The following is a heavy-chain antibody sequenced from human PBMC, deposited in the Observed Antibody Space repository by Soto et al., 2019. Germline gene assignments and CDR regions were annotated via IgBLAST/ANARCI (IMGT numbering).Heavy chain of an antibody. CDR1: GGTFSNYP. CDR3: ARGNHRWLQLWYFYL. CDR2: IIPVFGTV. V-gene: IGHV1-69*12. Sequence: QVQLVQSGAEVKKPGSSVKVPCTSSGGTFSNYPISWVRQAPGQGLEWMGGIIPVFGTVNYAQKFQGRVTITADESTSTVDMELSSLRSEDKAVYYCARGNHRWLQLWYFYLWGRGNLVTVSS. J-gene: IGHJ2*01. D-gene: IGHD5-12*01.